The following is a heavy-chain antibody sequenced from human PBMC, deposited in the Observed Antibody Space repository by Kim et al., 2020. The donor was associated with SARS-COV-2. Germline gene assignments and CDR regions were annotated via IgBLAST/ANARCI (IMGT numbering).Heavy chain of an antibody. CDR3: ARAGMSSQDDY. V-gene: IGHV1-8*01. J-gene: IGHJ4*02. Sequence: TGHAQKCQGRVTMTRNTSISTDYMELSSLRSEDTAVYYCARAGMSSQDDYWGQGTLVTVSS. CDR2: T.